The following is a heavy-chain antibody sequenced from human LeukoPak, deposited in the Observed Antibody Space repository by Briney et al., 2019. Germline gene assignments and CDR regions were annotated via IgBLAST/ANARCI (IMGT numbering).Heavy chain of an antibody. CDR3: ARGHGSSGYYP. D-gene: IGHD3-22*01. CDR2: IIPILGIA. V-gene: IGHV1-69*04. J-gene: IGHJ5*02. CDR1: GGTFSSYA. Sequence: ASVKVSCKASGGTFSSYAISWVRQAPGQGLEWMGRIIPILGIANYAQKFQGRVTMTRDTSTSTVYMELSSLRSEDTAVYYCARGHGSSGYYPWGQGTLVTVSS.